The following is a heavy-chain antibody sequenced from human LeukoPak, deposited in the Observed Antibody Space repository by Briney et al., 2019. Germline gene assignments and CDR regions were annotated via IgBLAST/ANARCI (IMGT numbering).Heavy chain of an antibody. CDR2: INHSGST. J-gene: IGHJ2*01. D-gene: IGHD6-13*01. V-gene: IGHV4-34*01. Sequence: PSETLSLTCAVYGGSFSVYYWSWLRQPPGKGLEWIGEINHSGSTNYNPSLKSRVTISVDTSKNQSSLKLSSVTAADTAVYYCAIAPEYSSSSPHWYFDLWGRGTLVTVSS. CDR3: AIAPEYSSSSPHWYFDL. CDR1: GGSFSVYY.